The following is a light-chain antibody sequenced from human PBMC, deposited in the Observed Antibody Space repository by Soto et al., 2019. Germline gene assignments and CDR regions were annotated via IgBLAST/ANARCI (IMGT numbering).Light chain of an antibody. CDR1: QTVSRNY. V-gene: IGKV3-20*01. CDR3: QQYGSSPPLT. Sequence: EIVLTQSPGTLSLSPGERATLSCRASQTVSRNYLAWYQHQPGQAPRLLIYGASSRATGIPDRFSGSGSGTDFTPTINRLEPQDFAVYYGQQYGSSPPLTVGGGTKVDIK. J-gene: IGKJ4*01. CDR2: GAS.